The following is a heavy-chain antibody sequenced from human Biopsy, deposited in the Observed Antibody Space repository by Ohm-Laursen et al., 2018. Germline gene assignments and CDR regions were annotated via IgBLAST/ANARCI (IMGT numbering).Heavy chain of an antibody. CDR2: INPNSGGT. Sequence: ASVKVSCKASGYTFTDSYMHWGRQTPGQGLEWMGWINPNSGGTNYAQKFQGRVTMTRDTSMSTAYMELNRLRSDDTAVYYCARGGLNYWYFDLWGRGTLVTVSS. CDR1: GYTFTDSY. J-gene: IGHJ2*01. V-gene: IGHV1-2*02. CDR3: ARGGLNYWYFDL. D-gene: IGHD1-26*01.